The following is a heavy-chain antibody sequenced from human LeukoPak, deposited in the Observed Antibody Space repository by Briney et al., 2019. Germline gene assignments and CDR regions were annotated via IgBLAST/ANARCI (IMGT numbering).Heavy chain of an antibody. J-gene: IGHJ4*02. Sequence: SGGSLRLSRAASGFTFSSCAMYWVRQAPGKGLEWVSGIFGSGGSTHYADSVKGRFTISRDNSKNTVYLQMNSLRAEDTAVYYCAKTTTGYSSGRFPGWPVDYWGQGTLVTVSS. V-gene: IGHV3-23*01. CDR1: GFTFSSCA. CDR3: AKTTTGYSSGRFPGWPVDY. CDR2: IFGSGGST. D-gene: IGHD6-19*01.